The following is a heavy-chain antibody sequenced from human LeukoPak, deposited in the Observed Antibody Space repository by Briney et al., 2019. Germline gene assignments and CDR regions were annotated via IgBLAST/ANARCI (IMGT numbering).Heavy chain of an antibody. CDR2: IANDGKDK. Sequence: GGSLRLSCAASGFTFSRYGLHWVRQAPGKGLEWVTVIANDGKDKKYADSVKGRFTISRDNSKSTLYLQMNSLRAEDTGVYYCAKDQQVGAAAYYFDSWGQGTPVTVSS. D-gene: IGHD2-2*01. J-gene: IGHJ4*02. CDR1: GFTFSRYG. CDR3: AKDQQVGAAAYYFDS. V-gene: IGHV3-30*18.